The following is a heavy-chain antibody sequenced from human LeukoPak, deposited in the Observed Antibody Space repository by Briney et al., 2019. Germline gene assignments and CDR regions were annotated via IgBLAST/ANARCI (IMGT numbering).Heavy chain of an antibody. D-gene: IGHD3-10*01. Sequence: GGSLRLSCAASGFTFSDYYMGWIRQAPGKGLEWVSYITPSGGTLYYADSVKGRFTISRDNAKNSLYLQMNSLSAEDTAVYYCARAMVRGVLPYYYYMDVWGKGTTVTVSS. V-gene: IGHV3-11*01. CDR3: ARAMVRGVLPYYYYMDV. CDR2: ITPSGGTL. CDR1: GFTFSDYY. J-gene: IGHJ6*03.